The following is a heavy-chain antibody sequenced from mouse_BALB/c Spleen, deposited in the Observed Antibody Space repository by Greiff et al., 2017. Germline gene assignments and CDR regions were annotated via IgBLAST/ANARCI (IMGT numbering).Heavy chain of an antibody. CDR3: AEGRYYAMDY. J-gene: IGHJ4*01. CDR1: GYTFTSYW. V-gene: IGHV1-87*01. Sequence: VQLQQSGAELARPGASVKLSCTASGYTFTSYWMQWVKQRPGQGLEWIGAIYPGDGDTRYTQKFKGKATLTADKSSSTAYMQLSSLASEDSAVYYCAEGRYYAMDYWGQGTSVTVSA. CDR2: IYPGDGDT.